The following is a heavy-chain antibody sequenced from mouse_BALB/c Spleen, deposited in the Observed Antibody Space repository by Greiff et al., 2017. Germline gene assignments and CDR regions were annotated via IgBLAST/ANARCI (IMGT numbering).Heavy chain of an antibody. CDR1: RFTFSSYT. CDR2: ISSGGGNT. V-gene: IGHV5-9*03. D-gene: IGHD1-1*01. CDR3: ARYRYERYFDV. J-gene: IGHJ1*01. Sequence: EVQGVESGGGLVKPGGSLKLSCAASRFTFSSYTMSWVRQTPEKRLEWVATISSGGGNTYYPDSVKGRFTISRDNAKNNLYLQMSSLRSEDTALYYCARYRYERYFDVWGAGTTVTVSS.